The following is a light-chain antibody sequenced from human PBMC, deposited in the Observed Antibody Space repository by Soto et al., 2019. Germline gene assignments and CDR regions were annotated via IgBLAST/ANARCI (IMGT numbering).Light chain of an antibody. V-gene: IGKV3-11*01. Sequence: VLTQSPATLSLSPGDRATLSCRASQSVGTSLAWYKQQPGQAPRLLIHDAAYRASGIPERFRGSGSGTAFSLSISSLEPDDFAVYYCQNRSSWPRSFGRGTKVEV. J-gene: IGKJ1*01. CDR2: DAA. CDR3: QNRSSWPRS. CDR1: QSVGTS.